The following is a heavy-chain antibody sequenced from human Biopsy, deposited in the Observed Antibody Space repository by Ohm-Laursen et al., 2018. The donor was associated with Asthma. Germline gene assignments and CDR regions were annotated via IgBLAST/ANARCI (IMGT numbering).Heavy chain of an antibody. Sequence: TLSLTCTVPGVSIRSYYWTWIRQPPGKGLEWIGNIHYSGSTCSNPSLKSRVTISVDTSKKQISLRLSSVIAADTAVYYCAGFCSGGNCPDHWGQGTLVTVSS. V-gene: IGHV4-59*01. J-gene: IGHJ4*02. CDR3: AGFCSGGNCPDH. CDR2: IHYSGST. D-gene: IGHD2-15*01. CDR1: GVSIRSYY.